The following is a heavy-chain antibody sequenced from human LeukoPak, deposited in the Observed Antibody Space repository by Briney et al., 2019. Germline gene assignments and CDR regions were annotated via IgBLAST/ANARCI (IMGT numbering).Heavy chain of an antibody. CDR3: ARGSTYQLLEYYYMDV. CDR2: IIPIFGTA. V-gene: IGHV1-69*13. Sequence: AASVKVSCKASGGTFSSYAISWVRQAPGQGLEWMGGIIPIFGTANYAQKFQGRVTITADESTSTAYMELSSLRSEDTAVYYCARGSTYQLLEYYYMDVWGKGTTVTVSS. J-gene: IGHJ6*03. CDR1: GGTFSSYA. D-gene: IGHD2-2*01.